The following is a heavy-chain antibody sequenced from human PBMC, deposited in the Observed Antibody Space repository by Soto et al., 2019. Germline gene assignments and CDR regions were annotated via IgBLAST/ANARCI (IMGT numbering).Heavy chain of an antibody. CDR2: ISWNSGSI. J-gene: IGHJ4*02. D-gene: IGHD6-19*01. CDR1: GFTFDDYA. Sequence: EVQLVESGGGLVQPGRSLRLSCAASGFTFDDYAMHWVRQAPGKGLEWVSGISWNSGSIGYADSVKGRFTHSRDNAKNSPELEMEGLGGGGPGLDFRAKETGGAGRKGGGFDYWGQGTLVTVSS. V-gene: IGHV3-9*01. CDR3: AKETGGAGRKGGGFDY.